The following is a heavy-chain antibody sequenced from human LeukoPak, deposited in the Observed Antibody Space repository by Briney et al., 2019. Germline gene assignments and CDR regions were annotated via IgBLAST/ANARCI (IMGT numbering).Heavy chain of an antibody. J-gene: IGHJ4*02. Sequence: PGKSLRLSCAASGFTFSSYALLWVRQAPGKGLEWVALISYDGSHAYYADSVRGRFTISRDNSKNTLYLQMNCLRPEDTAVYYCARDWNLDYWGQGTLVTVSS. CDR1: GFTFSSYA. CDR2: ISYDGSHA. CDR3: ARDWNLDY. D-gene: IGHD1-1*01. V-gene: IGHV3-30-3*01.